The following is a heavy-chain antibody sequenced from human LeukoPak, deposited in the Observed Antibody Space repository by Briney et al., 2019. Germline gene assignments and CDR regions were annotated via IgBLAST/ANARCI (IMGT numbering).Heavy chain of an antibody. CDR3: ARDRGSYSPDY. D-gene: IGHD3-10*01. J-gene: IGHJ4*02. CDR2: INPNSGGT. Sequence: ASVKVSCKASGYTFTSYGISWVRQAPGQGLEWMGWINPNSGGTNYAQKFQGRVTMTRDTSISTAYMELSRLRSDDTAVYYCARDRGSYSPDYWGQGTLVTVSS. V-gene: IGHV1-2*02. CDR1: GYTFTSYG.